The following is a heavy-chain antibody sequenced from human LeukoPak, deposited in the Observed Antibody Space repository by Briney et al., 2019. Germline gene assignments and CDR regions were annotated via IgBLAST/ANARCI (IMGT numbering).Heavy chain of an antibody. V-gene: IGHV1-2*06. D-gene: IGHD3-3*01. J-gene: IGHJ4*02. Sequence: ASVKVSCKASGYTFTGYYMHWLRQAPVQGLEWMGRINPNSGGTNYAQKFQGRVTMTRDTSISTAYMELSRLRSDDTAVYYCARDLTPGTISGYWGQGTLVTVSS. CDR1: GYTFTGYY. CDR3: ARDLTPGTISGY. CDR2: INPNSGGT.